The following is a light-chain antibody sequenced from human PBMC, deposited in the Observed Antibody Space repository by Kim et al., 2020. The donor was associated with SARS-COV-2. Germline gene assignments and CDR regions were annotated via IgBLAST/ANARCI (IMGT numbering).Light chain of an antibody. V-gene: IGKV4-1*01. CDR1: QSVFYSSNNKNY. J-gene: IGKJ2*01. Sequence: DIVMTQSPDSLAVSLGERATINCRSSQSVFYSSNNKNYLTWYQQKPGQPPKLLIYWASTRESGVPDRFSGSGSETDFTLTISSLQAEDVAVYYCQQCYTTPYTFGQGTKLEI. CDR3: QQCYTTPYT. CDR2: WAS.